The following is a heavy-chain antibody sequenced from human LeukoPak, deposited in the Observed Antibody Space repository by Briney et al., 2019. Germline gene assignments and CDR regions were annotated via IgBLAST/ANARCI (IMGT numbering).Heavy chain of an antibody. V-gene: IGHV4-59*01. CDR1: GASISTYY. J-gene: IGHJ4*02. CDR2: LYYSGST. CDR3: ARHGSSWSFDY. Sequence: SETLSLTCTVSGASISTYYWSWIRQPPGKGLEWIGYLYYSGSTTYSPSLKSRVTMSVDTSKSQFSLKLNSVTAADTAVYYCARHGSSWSFDYWGQGTLVTVSS. D-gene: IGHD6-13*01.